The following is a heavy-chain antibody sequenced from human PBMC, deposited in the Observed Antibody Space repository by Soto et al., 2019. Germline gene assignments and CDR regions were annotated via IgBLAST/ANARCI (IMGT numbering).Heavy chain of an antibody. V-gene: IGHV3-7*01. D-gene: IGHD3-22*01. J-gene: IGHJ4*02. CDR2: IKVDGSEK. CDR3: TRDSYDSSGYYYDFFDY. CDR1: GFTFSSHW. Sequence: GGSLRLSCAASGFTFSSHWMSWVRQAPGKGLEWVANIKVDGSEKYYVDSVRGRFSISRDNAKDSLYLQMNSLRAEDTAVYYCTRDSYDSSGYYYDFFDYWGQGTLVTVSS.